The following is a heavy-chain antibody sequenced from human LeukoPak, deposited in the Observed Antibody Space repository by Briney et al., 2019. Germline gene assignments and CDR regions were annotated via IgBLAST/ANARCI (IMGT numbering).Heavy chain of an antibody. CDR2: IIPIFGTA. V-gene: IGHV1-69*01. J-gene: IGHJ4*02. CDR3: ARPHGDSYCGGDCYYY. D-gene: IGHD2-21*01. CDR1: GGTFSSYA. Sequence: SVKVSCKASGGTFSSYAISWVRQAPGQGLEWMGGIIPIFGTANYAQKFRGRVTITADESTSTAYMELSSLRSEDTAVYYCARPHGDSYCGGDCYYYWGQGTLVTVSS.